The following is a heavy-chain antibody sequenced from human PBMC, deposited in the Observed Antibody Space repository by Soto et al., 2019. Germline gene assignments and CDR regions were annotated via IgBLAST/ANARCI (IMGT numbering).Heavy chain of an antibody. Sequence: LRLSCAASGFTFSSYDMHWVRQATGKGLEWVSAIGTAGDTYYPGSVKGRFTISRENAKNSLYLQMNSLRAGDTAVYYCERDRRGYGMDVWGQGTTVTVSS. V-gene: IGHV3-13*01. CDR3: ERDRRGYGMDV. J-gene: IGHJ6*02. CDR2: IGTAGDT. CDR1: GFTFSSYD.